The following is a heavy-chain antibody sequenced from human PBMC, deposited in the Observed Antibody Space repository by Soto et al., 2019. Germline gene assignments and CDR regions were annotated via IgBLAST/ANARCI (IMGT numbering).Heavy chain of an antibody. CDR3: ASLVVVPASWALH. V-gene: IGHV3-21*01. Sequence: GGSLRLSCAASGFTFSSYSMNWVRQAPGKGLEWISSISSSSSYIYYADSVKGRFTISRDNAKNSLYLQMNSLRAEDTAVYYCASLVVVPASWALHWGQGTLVTVSS. D-gene: IGHD2-15*01. J-gene: IGHJ4*02. CDR2: ISSSSSYI. CDR1: GFTFSSYS.